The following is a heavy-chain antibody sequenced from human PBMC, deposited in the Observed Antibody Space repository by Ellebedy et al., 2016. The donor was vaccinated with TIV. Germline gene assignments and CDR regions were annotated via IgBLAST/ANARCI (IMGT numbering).Heavy chain of an antibody. Sequence: AASVKVSCKASGYTFTGSYIHWVRQAPGQGLEWMGWINPNSGGTNYAQKFQGRVTMTRDTSISTAYMELSRLRSDDTAVYYCARGEVLVLGTPTDYYGMDVWGQGTTVTVSS. CDR2: INPNSGGT. D-gene: IGHD3-10*01. CDR3: ARGEVLVLGTPTDYYGMDV. J-gene: IGHJ6*02. CDR1: GYTFTGSY. V-gene: IGHV1-2*02.